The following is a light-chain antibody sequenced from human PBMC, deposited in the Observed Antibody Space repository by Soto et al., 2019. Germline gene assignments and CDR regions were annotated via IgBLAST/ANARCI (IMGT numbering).Light chain of an antibody. CDR2: DVS. CDR1: SSDVGGYNY. V-gene: IGLV2-14*01. Sequence: QAVVTQPASVSGSPGQSITISCTGTSSDVGGYNYVSWYQQHPGKAPKLMIYDVSNRPSGVSNRFSGSKSGNTASLTISGLQAEDEADYYCSSYTSSSTSGFGGGTKVTVL. CDR3: SSYTSSSTSG. J-gene: IGLJ2*01.